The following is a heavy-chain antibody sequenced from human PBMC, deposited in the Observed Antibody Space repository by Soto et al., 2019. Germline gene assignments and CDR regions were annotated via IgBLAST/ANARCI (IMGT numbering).Heavy chain of an antibody. CDR1: GYTFSSYA. J-gene: IGHJ4*02. Sequence: ASVKVACKPSGYTFSSYAMRWQRQAPGQRLEWMGWINAGNGNTKYSQKFQGRVTITRDTSASPAYMELSSLRSEDTAVYYCARAPYSSGWPFDYWGQGTLVTVSS. CDR2: INAGNGNT. V-gene: IGHV1-3*01. CDR3: ARAPYSSGWPFDY. D-gene: IGHD6-19*01.